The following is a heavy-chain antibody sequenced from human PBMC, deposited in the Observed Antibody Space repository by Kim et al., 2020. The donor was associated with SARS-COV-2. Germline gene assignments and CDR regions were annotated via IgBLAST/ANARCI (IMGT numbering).Heavy chain of an antibody. J-gene: IGHJ4*02. CDR3: ARSSLYCRGGLCYDEGVDY. CDR1: GFSISTSA. D-gene: IGHD2-15*01. V-gene: IGHV3-33*01. CDR2: IWNDGNNT. Sequence: GGSLRLSCVASGFSISTSAMHWVRQAPGKGLEWVATIWNDGNNTYYGDSVKGRFTISRDNSKNTLYLQMNSLRAEDTALYYCARSSLYCRGGLCYDEGVDYCGERTPGTGSS.